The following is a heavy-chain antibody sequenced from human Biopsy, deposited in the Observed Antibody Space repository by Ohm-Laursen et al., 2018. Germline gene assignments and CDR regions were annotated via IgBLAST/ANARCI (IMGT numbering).Heavy chain of an antibody. CDR1: GDSISASTTSY. CDR3: ARHPTGFWFDP. Sequence: TLSLTCSVSGDSISASTTSYWAWLRQPPGKGLEWIGSIYNSETTFYNPSLKSRVAISVDTSTNQFSLKLSSVTAADTALYYCARHPTGFWFDPWGHGTLVTVSS. CDR2: IYNSETT. J-gene: IGHJ5*02. V-gene: IGHV4-39*01.